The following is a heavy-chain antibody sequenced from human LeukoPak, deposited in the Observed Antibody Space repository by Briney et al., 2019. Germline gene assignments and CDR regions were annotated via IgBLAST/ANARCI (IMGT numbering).Heavy chain of an antibody. Sequence: GSXXLSCLASGFSFSSYYMHWVRQVPGRGPVWVSCLNGDGTRTNYADSVKGRFIISRDNAKNTLYLQMNSVTVEDTAVYYCVRDGLLWYGGATWGQGTMVAVSS. CDR1: GFSFSSYY. V-gene: IGHV3-74*01. CDR2: LNGDGTRT. CDR3: VRDGLLWYGGAT. D-gene: IGHD2-21*01. J-gene: IGHJ3*01.